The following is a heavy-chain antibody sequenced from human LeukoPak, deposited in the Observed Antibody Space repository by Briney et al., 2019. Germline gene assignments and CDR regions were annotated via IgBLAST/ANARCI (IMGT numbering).Heavy chain of an antibody. D-gene: IGHD2-15*01. Sequence: PSETLSLTCTVSGGSISSYYWSWVRQAPGKGLEWVSLIHSGGTTDYADSVKGRFTISRDYSKNTVNLQINSLRADDTAVYYCARERRYCSGDNCYSGLDYWGQGTLVTVSS. CDR3: ARERRYCSGDNCYSGLDY. V-gene: IGHV3-53*01. CDR2: IHSGGTT. CDR1: GGSISSYY. J-gene: IGHJ4*02.